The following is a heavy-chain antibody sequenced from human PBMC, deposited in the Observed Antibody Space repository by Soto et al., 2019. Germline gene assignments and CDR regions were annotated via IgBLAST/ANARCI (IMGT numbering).Heavy chain of an antibody. CDR2: ISNDGNNK. J-gene: IGHJ6*03. D-gene: IGHD3-9*01. V-gene: IGHV3-30*03. Sequence: QVQLVESGGGVVQPGRSLRHSCAASGFTVSTYGIHWVRQAPGKGLEWVAMISNDGNNKYYGDSVKGRFAISRDNSRNILSLQMSSLRAEDTAVYYCARSFDTYYIDVWGKGTTVTVSS. CDR3: ARSFDTYYIDV. CDR1: GFTVSTYG.